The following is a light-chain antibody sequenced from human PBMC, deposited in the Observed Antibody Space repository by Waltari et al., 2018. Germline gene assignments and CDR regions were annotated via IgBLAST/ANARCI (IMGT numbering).Light chain of an antibody. CDR2: GAS. J-gene: IGKJ1*01. CDR3: QHYLRLPVT. CDR1: ESVSRA. V-gene: IGKV3-20*01. Sequence: DIVLPQSPGTLPLSVGERATVSCRASESVSRALAWYQHKPGQAPRLLIYGASTRATGIPDRFSGSGSGTDFSLTISRLEPDDFAVYYCQHYLRLPVTFGQGTTVEI.